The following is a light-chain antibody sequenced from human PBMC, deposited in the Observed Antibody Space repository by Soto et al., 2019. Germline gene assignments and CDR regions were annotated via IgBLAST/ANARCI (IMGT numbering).Light chain of an antibody. V-gene: IGKV1-39*01. CDR3: QQGSTTPIT. J-gene: IGKJ5*01. CDR1: QNIGSF. Sequence: DLQMTQSPSSPSASIGDSVTITFRASQNIGSFLNWYQQKPGEAPRLLVYSAFRIQSGVPSRFNASGSGTDFTLSISSLQPEDFSTYYCQQGSTTPITFGLGTRLEI. CDR2: SAF.